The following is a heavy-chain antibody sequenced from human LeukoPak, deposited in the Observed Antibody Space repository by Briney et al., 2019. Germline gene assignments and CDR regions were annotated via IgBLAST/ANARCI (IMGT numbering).Heavy chain of an antibody. CDR2: ISGSSGTT. CDR3: AKVRTSCCDCASDY. Sequence: GGSLRLSCVASGFPFRSFAMTWVRQAPGKGLEWVSDISGSSGTTHYADSVKGRFTLSRDNSKNTLYLQMNSLNAEDTAIYYCAKVRTSCCDCASDYWGQGALVTVSS. CDR1: GFPFRSFA. V-gene: IGHV3-23*01. J-gene: IGHJ4*02. D-gene: IGHD2-21*02.